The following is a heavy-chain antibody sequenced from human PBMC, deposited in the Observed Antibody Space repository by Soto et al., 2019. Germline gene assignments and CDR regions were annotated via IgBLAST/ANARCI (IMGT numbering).Heavy chain of an antibody. CDR3: ARGGVYSLFDY. D-gene: IGHD2-8*01. Sequence: QVQLVQSGSEEKKPGASVRVSCKASGYTFTSFAIHWVRQAPGHMLECMGWINAGNGNTKYSQKFQGRVTITRDTSASTAYMELSSLRSEDTAVYYCARGGVYSLFDYWGQGTLVTVSS. CDR2: INAGNGNT. J-gene: IGHJ4*02. CDR1: GYTFTSFA. V-gene: IGHV1-3*05.